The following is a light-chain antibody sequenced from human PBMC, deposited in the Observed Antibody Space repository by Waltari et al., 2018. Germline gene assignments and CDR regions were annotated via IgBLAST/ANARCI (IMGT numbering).Light chain of an antibody. CDR2: INT. V-gene: IGLV1-40*01. J-gene: IGLJ2*01. CDR1: SSNIGAGYD. CDR3: QSYDSSLSGRV. Sequence: QRITISCTGSSSNIGAGYDVHWFQQLPGTAPKLLIYINTNRPSGVPDRFSGSRSGTSASLAITGLRAEDEADYYCQSYDSSLSGRVFGGGTKVTVV.